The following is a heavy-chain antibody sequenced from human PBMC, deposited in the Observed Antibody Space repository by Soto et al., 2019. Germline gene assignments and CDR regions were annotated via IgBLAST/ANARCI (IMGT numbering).Heavy chain of an antibody. CDR1: GFTFNTYE. V-gene: IGHV3-48*03. Sequence: XGSLRLSCAASGFTFNTYEMSWVRQAPGKGLEWISYIDRTGSIVSYADSVKGRFTISRDNAKNSLDLQMNNLRAEDTAVYFCVRDYDTNPYWYFDLWGPGTLVTVSS. D-gene: IGHD5-12*01. J-gene: IGHJ2*01. CDR2: IDRTGSIV. CDR3: VRDYDTNPYWYFDL.